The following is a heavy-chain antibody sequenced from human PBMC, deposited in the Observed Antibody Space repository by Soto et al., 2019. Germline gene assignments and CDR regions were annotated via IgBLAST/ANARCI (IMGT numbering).Heavy chain of an antibody. D-gene: IGHD2-2*01. J-gene: IGHJ6*02. CDR3: ARVVGCSSTSCHYGMDV. CDR2: ISAYNGNT. CDR1: GYTFTSYG. Sequence: ASVKVSCKASGYTFTSYGISWVRQAPGQGLEWMGWISAYNGNTNYAQKLQGRVTMTPDTSTSTAYMELRSLRSDDTAVYYCARVVGCSSTSCHYGMDVWGQGTTVTVSS. V-gene: IGHV1-18*01.